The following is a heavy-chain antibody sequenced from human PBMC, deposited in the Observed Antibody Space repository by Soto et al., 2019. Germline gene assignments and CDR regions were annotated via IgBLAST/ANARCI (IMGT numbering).Heavy chain of an antibody. CDR1: GGTFSNYA. CDR3: ARSQGSSTCLEIYYYYYYGMDV. Sequence: QVQLVQSGAEVKKPGSSVKVSCKASGGTFSNYAISWVRQAPGQGLEWMGGIIPIYGTANYAQKFQGRVKITAGESTSTAYMELSSLRSEDTAVYYCARSQGSSTCLEIYYYYYYGMDVWAQGTTVTVPS. CDR2: IIPIYGTA. V-gene: IGHV1-69*01. D-gene: IGHD2-2*01. J-gene: IGHJ6*02.